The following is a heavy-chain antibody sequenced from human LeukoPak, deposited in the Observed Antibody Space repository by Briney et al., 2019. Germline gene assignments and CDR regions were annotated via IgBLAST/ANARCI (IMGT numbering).Heavy chain of an antibody. D-gene: IGHD4-17*01. J-gene: IGHJ2*01. V-gene: IGHV3-23*01. CDR1: GFTFSIYA. Sequence: GGSLRLSCAVSGFTFSIYAMSWVRQAPGKGLEWVSAIRGSDDNTFYADSVRGRFTISRDNSKNTLYLQMDILRAEDTAVYYCAKTVTTQAYYWYFDLWGRGTLVTVSS. CDR3: AKTVTTQAYYWYFDL. CDR2: IRGSDDNT.